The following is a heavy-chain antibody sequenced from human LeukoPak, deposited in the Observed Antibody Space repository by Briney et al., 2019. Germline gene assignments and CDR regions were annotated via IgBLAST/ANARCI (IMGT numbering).Heavy chain of an antibody. D-gene: IGHD3-22*01. V-gene: IGHV3-7*01. J-gene: IGHJ4*02. Sequence: GGSLRLSCAASGFTFSGYWMTWVRQAPGKGLEWVANIKQDGSEKNYVDSVKGRFTISRDNAKNSLYLQMTSLRAEDTAVYYCAREVVYYDITSYFDYWGQGTLVTVSS. CDR1: GFTFSGYW. CDR3: AREVVYYDITSYFDY. CDR2: IKQDGSEK.